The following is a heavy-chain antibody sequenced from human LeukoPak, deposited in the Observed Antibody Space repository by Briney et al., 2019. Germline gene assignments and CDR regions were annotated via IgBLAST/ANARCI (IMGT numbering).Heavy chain of an antibody. CDR1: GGTFSSYT. CDR2: IIPFFGSA. CDR3: ATPPTGTTTTGEYYFDS. D-gene: IGHD1-1*01. V-gene: IGHV1-69*01. Sequence: ASVKVSCKASGGTFSSYTIAWVRQAPGQGLEWLGGIIPFFGSANYAQKFQGRVPITADEYTSTAYMELSSLRSEDTAVYYCATPPTGTTTTGEYYFDSWGQGTLVTVSS. J-gene: IGHJ4*02.